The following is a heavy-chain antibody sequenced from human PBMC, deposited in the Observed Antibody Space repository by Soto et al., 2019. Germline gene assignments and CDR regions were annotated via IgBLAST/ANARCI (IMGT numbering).Heavy chain of an antibody. V-gene: IGHV1-69*06. Sequence: SVKVSCKASGGTFSSYAISWVRQAPGKGLEWMGGFIPIYGTTIYAQKFQGRVTMTEDTSTDTAYMELSSLRSEDTAVYYCATKTNYYYYMDVWGKGTTVTVSS. CDR2: FIPIYGTT. J-gene: IGHJ6*03. CDR1: GGTFSSYA. CDR3: ATKTNYYYYMDV.